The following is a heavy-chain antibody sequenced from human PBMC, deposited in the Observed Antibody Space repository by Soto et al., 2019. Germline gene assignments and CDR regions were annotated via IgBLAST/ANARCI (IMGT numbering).Heavy chain of an antibody. Sequence: QVQLVQSGAEVKKPGASVKVSCKASGYTFTSYGISWVRQAPGQGLEWMGWISAYNGNTNYAQKLQGRVTMTTDTSPSTAYMELRSLRSDDTAVYYCAREEYSSSSGARGWFDPWGQGTLVTVSS. CDR2: ISAYNGNT. CDR3: AREEYSSSSGARGWFDP. V-gene: IGHV1-18*01. CDR1: GYTFTSYG. J-gene: IGHJ5*02. D-gene: IGHD6-6*01.